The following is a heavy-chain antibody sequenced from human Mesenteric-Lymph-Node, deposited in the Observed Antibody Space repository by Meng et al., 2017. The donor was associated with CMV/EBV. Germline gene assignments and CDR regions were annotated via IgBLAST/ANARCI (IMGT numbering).Heavy chain of an antibody. Sequence: SETLSLTCTVSGGSINSDDYYWSWIRQPPEKGLEWIGYIHYSGSTYYTPSLENRVTMSVDTSKNQFSLKLSSVTAADTAVYYCARDLPYCSSTSCYVGGFDPWGQGTLVTVSS. CDR3: ARDLPYCSSTSCYVGGFDP. CDR1: GGSINSDDYY. D-gene: IGHD2-2*01. CDR2: IHYSGST. J-gene: IGHJ5*02. V-gene: IGHV4-30-4*08.